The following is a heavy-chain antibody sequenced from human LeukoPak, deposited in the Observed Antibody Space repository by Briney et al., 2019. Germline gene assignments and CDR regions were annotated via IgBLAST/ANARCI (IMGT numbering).Heavy chain of an antibody. Sequence: GGSLRLSCAASGFTVSNNYMSWVRQAPGKGLEWVSLIYSNDNTYYADPVKGRFTISRDNSKNTLYLQMNSLRVEDTAVYYCALGLVTDYWGQGTLVTVSS. CDR2: IYSNDNT. V-gene: IGHV3-66*01. D-gene: IGHD3-9*01. CDR1: GFTVSNNY. CDR3: ALGLVTDY. J-gene: IGHJ4*02.